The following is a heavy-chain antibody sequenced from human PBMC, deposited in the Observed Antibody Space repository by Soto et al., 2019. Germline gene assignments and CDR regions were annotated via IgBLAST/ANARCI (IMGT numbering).Heavy chain of an antibody. Sequence: PGGSLRLSCAVSGFSFHSYAMSWVRQAPGKGLEWVSGISLSGTHTYYSDSVKGRFTVSRDNSNNMLYLQMNNLRAAETAVYYCIIGGAIPDFTLDPWGQGALVTVFS. J-gene: IGHJ5*02. D-gene: IGHD2-15*01. V-gene: IGHV3-23*01. CDR1: GFSFHSYA. CDR2: ISLSGTHT. CDR3: IIGGAIPDFTLDP.